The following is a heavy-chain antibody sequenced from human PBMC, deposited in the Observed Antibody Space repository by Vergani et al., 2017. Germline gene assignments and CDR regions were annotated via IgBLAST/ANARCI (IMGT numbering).Heavy chain of an antibody. CDR3: ATLGYGDYARGYVDY. CDR2: INPNSGGT. CDR1: GYTFTGYY. Sequence: QVQLVQSGAEVKKPGASVKVSCKASGYTFTGYYMHWVRQAPGQGLEWMGWINPNSGGTNYAQKFQGSVTMTRDTSISTASMELSRLRADDTAVYYWATLGYGDYARGYVDYGGQGTLVTVSS. J-gene: IGHJ4*02. V-gene: IGHV1-2*02. D-gene: IGHD4-17*01.